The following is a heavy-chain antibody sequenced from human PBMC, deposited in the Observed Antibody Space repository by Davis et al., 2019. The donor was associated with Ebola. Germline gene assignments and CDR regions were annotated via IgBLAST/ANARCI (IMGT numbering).Heavy chain of an antibody. CDR2: INHSGST. CDR1: GGSITSSHY. Sequence: PSETLSLTCTVSGGSITSSHYWSWIRQPPGKGLEWIGEINHSGSTNYNPSLKSRVTISVDTSKNQFSLKLSSVTAADTAVYYCARGRDSSGYQNYYFDYWGQGTLVTVSS. V-gene: IGHV4-34*01. CDR3: ARGRDSSGYQNYYFDY. J-gene: IGHJ4*02. D-gene: IGHD3-22*01.